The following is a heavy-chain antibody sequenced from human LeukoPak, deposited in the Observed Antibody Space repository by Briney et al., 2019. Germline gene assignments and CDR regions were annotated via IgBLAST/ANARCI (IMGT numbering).Heavy chain of an antibody. Sequence: GGSLRLSCEASGYTFTNNWMTWFRQAPGKGLEWVANVNEDGSEQNCLDSVKGRFTISRDNAKNSVYLQMNNLRVEETAVYYCARGRGWIDPWGQGTLVTVSS. V-gene: IGHV3-7*01. J-gene: IGHJ5*02. D-gene: IGHD5-24*01. CDR1: GYTFTNNW. CDR3: ARGRGWIDP. CDR2: VNEDGSEQ.